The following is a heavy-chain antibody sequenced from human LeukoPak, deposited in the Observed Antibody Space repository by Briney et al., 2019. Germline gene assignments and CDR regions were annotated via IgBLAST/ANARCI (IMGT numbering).Heavy chain of an antibody. CDR1: GYTLTDYT. V-gene: IGHV7-4-1*02. J-gene: IGHJ4*02. CDR3: ARGGPSDY. CDR2: INTNTGNP. D-gene: IGHD3-16*01. Sequence: ASVNVSCKASGYTLTDYTVNWVRQAPGQGLEWMGWINTNTGNPTYAQGFTGRFVFSLDTSVSTAYLEISSLKAEDTAVYYCARGGPSDYWGQGTLVTVSS.